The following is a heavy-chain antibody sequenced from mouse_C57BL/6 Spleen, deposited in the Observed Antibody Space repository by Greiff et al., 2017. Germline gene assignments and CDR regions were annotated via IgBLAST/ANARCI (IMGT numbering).Heavy chain of an antibody. J-gene: IGHJ4*01. V-gene: IGHV2-6-1*01. CDR1: GFALTSYC. D-gene: IGHD1-1*01. CDR3: ARQDCYGSKDAMEG. CDR2: IWSDGST. Sequence: QVQLKQSGPGLVAPSQSLSITCTASGFALTSYCVHWVRQPPGKGLEWLVVIWSDGSTTYNSALKSRLGIRKDNAKSQVFLKMNSRQTDDTTLYYCARQDCYGSKDAMEGWGQGTSVTGSS.